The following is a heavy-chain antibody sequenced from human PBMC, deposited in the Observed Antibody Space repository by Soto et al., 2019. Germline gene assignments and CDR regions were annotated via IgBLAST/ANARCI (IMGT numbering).Heavy chain of an antibody. Sequence: EAQLVESGGGFVQPGRSLRLSCAGSGFIFDDFAIHWVRQAPGKGLEWVSGISWNSDSIGYADSVKGRFTISRDNAKNALYLQMNSLRVEDTALYYCTKVGGLYYFWSGPLHFDLWGQGTLVTVSS. CDR3: TKVGGLYYFWSGPLHFDL. CDR1: GFIFDDFA. V-gene: IGHV3-9*01. D-gene: IGHD3-3*01. J-gene: IGHJ4*02. CDR2: ISWNSDSI.